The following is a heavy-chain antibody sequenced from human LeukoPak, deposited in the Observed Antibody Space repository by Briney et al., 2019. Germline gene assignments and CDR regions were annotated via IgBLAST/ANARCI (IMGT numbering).Heavy chain of an antibody. CDR1: GLTFYDYA. D-gene: IGHD2-15*01. J-gene: IGHJ4*02. CDR3: AKAPRGGSCYFDY. Sequence: GGSLRLSCAASGLTFYDYAMHWVRQAPGKGLEWVSGISWNSGSIGYADSVKGRFTISRDNAKNSLYLQMNSLRAEDTALYYCAKAPRGGSCYFDYWGQGTLVTVSS. V-gene: IGHV3-9*01. CDR2: ISWNSGSI.